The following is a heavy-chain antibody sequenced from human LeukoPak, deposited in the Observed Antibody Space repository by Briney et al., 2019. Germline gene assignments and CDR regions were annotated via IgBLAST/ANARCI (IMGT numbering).Heavy chain of an antibody. V-gene: IGHV3-23*01. J-gene: IGHJ4*02. Sequence: GGSLRLSCAASGFTFSSYAMSWVRQAPGKGLEWVSAISGSGGSTYYADSVKGRFTISRDNSKNTLYLQMNSLRAEDTAVYYCAKVPMYYYDSSGSRSSYFDYWGQGTLVTVSS. CDR3: AKVPMYYYDSSGSRSSYFDY. D-gene: IGHD3-22*01. CDR1: GFTFSSYA. CDR2: ISGSGGST.